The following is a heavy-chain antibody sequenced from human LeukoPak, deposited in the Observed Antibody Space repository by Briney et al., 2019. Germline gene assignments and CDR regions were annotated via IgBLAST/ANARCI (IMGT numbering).Heavy chain of an antibody. CDR1: GFTFSSYS. D-gene: IGHD5-18*01. J-gene: IGHJ5*02. CDR2: ISNDGGNK. V-gene: IGHV3-30*03. Sequence: PGGSLRLSCAASGFTFSSYSMNWVRQAPGKGLEWVAVISNDGGNKYFADSVKGRFTISRDNSKNTLYLHLNSLRVEDTAVYYCASGYSPWLPPTWGQGTLVTVSS. CDR3: ASGYSPWLPPT.